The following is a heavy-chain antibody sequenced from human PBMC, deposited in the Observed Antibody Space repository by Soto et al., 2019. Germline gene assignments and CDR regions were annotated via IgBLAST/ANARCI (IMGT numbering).Heavy chain of an antibody. CDR3: ASDLFGELYGPYYYYMDV. D-gene: IGHD3-10*01. J-gene: IGHJ6*03. V-gene: IGHV3-33*01. CDR2: IWYDGSNK. Sequence: QVQLVESGGGVVQPGRSLRLSCAASGFTFSSYGMHWVRQAPGKGLEWVADIWYDGSNKYYADSMKGRFTISRDNSKNTLYLQMNSLRAEDTAVYYCASDLFGELYGPYYYYMDVWGKGTTVTVSS. CDR1: GFTFSSYG.